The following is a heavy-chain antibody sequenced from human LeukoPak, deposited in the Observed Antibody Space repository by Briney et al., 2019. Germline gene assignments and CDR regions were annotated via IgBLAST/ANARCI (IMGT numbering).Heavy chain of an antibody. D-gene: IGHD2-15*01. CDR3: ARGFLGSCSGGTCYSGY. CDR2: ISGGGSGT. J-gene: IGHJ4*02. V-gene: IGHV3-23*01. Sequence: GGSLRLSCAPSGFTFSSYAMSWVRQAPGKGLEWVAVISGGGSGTYYADSVRGRFTISRDNSKNTVYLQMNSLRVEDTAVYYCARGFLGSCSGGTCYSGYWGQGTLVAVSS. CDR1: GFTFSSYA.